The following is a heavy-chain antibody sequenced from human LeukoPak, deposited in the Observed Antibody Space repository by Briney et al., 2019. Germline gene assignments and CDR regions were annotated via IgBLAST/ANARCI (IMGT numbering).Heavy chain of an antibody. Sequence: KTSETLSLTCTVSGGSISSYYWSWIRQPPGKGLEWIGYIYYSGSTNYNPSLKSRVTISVDMSKNQFSLKLSSVTAADTAVYYCARGLSSYYDSRPDAFDIWGQGTMVTVSS. CDR2: IYYSGST. CDR3: ARGLSSYYDSRPDAFDI. CDR1: GGSISSYY. J-gene: IGHJ3*02. D-gene: IGHD3-22*01. V-gene: IGHV4-59*01.